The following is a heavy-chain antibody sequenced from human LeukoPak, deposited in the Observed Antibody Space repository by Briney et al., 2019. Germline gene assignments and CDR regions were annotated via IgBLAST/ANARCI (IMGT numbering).Heavy chain of an antibody. CDR1: GFTFSSYA. CDR2: INQDGSER. D-gene: IGHD4-17*01. Sequence: PGGSLRLSCAASGFTFSSYAMSWVRQTPGKGLEWVANINQDGSERYFVDSVKGRFTISRDNAKNSLYLQMNSLRADDTAVYYCATTTAGLDYWGQGTLVTVSS. V-gene: IGHV3-7*01. J-gene: IGHJ4*02. CDR3: ATTTAGLDY.